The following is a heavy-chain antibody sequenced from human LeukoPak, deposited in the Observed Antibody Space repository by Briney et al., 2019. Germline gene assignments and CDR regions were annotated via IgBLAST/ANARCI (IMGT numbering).Heavy chain of an antibody. CDR1: GFTFSSYG. V-gene: IGHV3-33*01. CDR2: IWYDGSNK. J-gene: IGHJ4*02. Sequence: GGSLRLSCAASGFTFSSYGMHWVRQAPGKGLEWVAVIWYDGSNKYYADSVKGRFTISRDNSKNTLYLQMNSLRAEDTAVYYCARELAGALMALDYWGQGTLVTVSS. CDR3: ARELAGALMALDY. D-gene: IGHD6-19*01.